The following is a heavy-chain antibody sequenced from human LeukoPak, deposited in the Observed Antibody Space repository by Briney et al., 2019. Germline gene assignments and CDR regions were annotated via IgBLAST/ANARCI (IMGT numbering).Heavy chain of an antibody. V-gene: IGHV3-7*01. D-gene: IGHD2-15*01. J-gene: IGHJ5*02. CDR1: GFTFSRYW. CDR2: IKQDGSEK. Sequence: GGSLRLSCAASGFTFSRYWMSWVRQAPGKEREGVANIKQDGSEKYYVDSVKGRFTISRDNAKNSLYLQMNSLRAEDTAVYYCASHRGGNWFDPWGQGTLVTVSS. CDR3: ASHRGGNWFDP.